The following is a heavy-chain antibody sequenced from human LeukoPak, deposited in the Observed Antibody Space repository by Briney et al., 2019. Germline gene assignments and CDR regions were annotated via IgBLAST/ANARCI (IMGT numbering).Heavy chain of an antibody. Sequence: SGTLSLTCIVSGGSISSSSYYWGWIRQPPGKGLEWIGSIYYSGSTYYNPSLKSRVTISVDTSKNQFSLKLSSVTAADTAVYYCARTPRIVVAFDYWGQGTLVTVSS. CDR2: IYYSGST. CDR1: GGSISSSSYY. V-gene: IGHV4-39*01. CDR3: ARTPRIVVAFDY. J-gene: IGHJ4*02. D-gene: IGHD6-19*01.